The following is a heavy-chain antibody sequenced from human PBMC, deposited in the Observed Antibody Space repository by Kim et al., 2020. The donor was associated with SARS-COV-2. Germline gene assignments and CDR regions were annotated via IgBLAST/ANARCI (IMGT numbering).Heavy chain of an antibody. V-gene: IGHV3-33*01. J-gene: IGHJ5*02. Sequence: GGSLRLSCAASGFTFSSYGMHWVRQAPGKGLEWVAVTWYDGSNKYYADSVKGRFTISRDNSKNTLYLQMNSLRAEDTAVYYCARSIVVVTAIASGGWFDPWGQGTLVTVSS. CDR1: GFTFSSYG. CDR3: ARSIVVVTAIASGGWFDP. D-gene: IGHD2-21*02. CDR2: TWYDGSNK.